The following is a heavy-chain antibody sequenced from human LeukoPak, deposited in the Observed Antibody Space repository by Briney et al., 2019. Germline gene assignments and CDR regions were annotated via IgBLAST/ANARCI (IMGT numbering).Heavy chain of an antibody. V-gene: IGHV1-69*05. CDR1: GGTFSSYA. Sequence: ASVKVSCKASGGTFSSYAISWVRQAPGQGLEWMGGIIPIFGTANYAQKLQGRVTMTTDTSTSTAYMELRSLRSDDTAVYYCARDHGYSSSLDAFDIWGQGTMVTVSS. D-gene: IGHD6-6*01. J-gene: IGHJ3*02. CDR2: IIPIFGTA. CDR3: ARDHGYSSSLDAFDI.